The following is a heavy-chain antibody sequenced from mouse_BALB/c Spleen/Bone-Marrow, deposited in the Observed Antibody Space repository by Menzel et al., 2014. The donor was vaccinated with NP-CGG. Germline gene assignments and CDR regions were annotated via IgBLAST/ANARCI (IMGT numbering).Heavy chain of an antibody. J-gene: IGHJ1*01. CDR1: GFTFSSFG. Sequence: EVMLVESGGGLVQPGGSRKLSCAASGFTFSSFGMHWVRQAPEKGLEWVAYISSGSTAIFYADTVKGRFTIPRDNPKNTLFLQMTSLRSEDTAMYYCTRGGDWDDFDVWGAGTTVTVSS. D-gene: IGHD4-1*01. V-gene: IGHV5-17*02. CDR2: ISSGSTAI. CDR3: TRGGDWDDFDV.